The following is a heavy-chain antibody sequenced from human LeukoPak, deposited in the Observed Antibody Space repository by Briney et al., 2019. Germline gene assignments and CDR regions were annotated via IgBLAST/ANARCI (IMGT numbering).Heavy chain of an antibody. D-gene: IGHD5-18*01. V-gene: IGHV4-39*01. J-gene: IGHJ4*02. CDR1: GGSISSSRYH. Sequence: SETLSLTCTVSGGSISSSRYHWGWIRPPPGKGLEWIGSIYYSGTTFYNPSLKSRVTISVDTSKNQFSLKVSSVTAADTAVYYCATTYSYTSGGYDYWGQGTLVTVSS. CDR2: IYYSGTT. CDR3: ATTYSYTSGGYDY.